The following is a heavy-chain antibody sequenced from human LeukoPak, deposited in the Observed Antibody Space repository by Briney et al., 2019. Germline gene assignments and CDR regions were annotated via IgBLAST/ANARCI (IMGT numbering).Heavy chain of an antibody. D-gene: IGHD6-13*01. CDR3: AKKEYLYSSSWYGIDY. CDR1: GFTFSSYE. CDR2: ISSSGSTI. V-gene: IGHV3-48*03. J-gene: IGHJ4*02. Sequence: GGSLRLSCAASGFTFSSYEMNWVRQAPGKGLEWVSYISSSGSTIYYADSVKGRFTISRDNAKNSLYLQMNSLRAEDTAVYYCAKKEYLYSSSWYGIDYWGQGTLVTVSS.